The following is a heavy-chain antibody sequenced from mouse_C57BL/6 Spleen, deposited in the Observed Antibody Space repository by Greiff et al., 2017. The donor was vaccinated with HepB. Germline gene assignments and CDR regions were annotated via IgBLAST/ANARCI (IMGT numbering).Heavy chain of an antibody. CDR2: INPNNGGT. J-gene: IGHJ4*01. CDR1: GYTFTDYY. CDR3: ARRPLMDY. Sequence: VQLQQSGPELVKPGASVKISCKASGYTFTDYYMNWVKQSHGKSLEWIGDINPNNGGTSYNQKFKGKATLTVDKSSSTAYMELRSLTSEDSAVYYCARRPLMDYWGQGTSVTVSS. V-gene: IGHV1-26*01. D-gene: IGHD6-1*01.